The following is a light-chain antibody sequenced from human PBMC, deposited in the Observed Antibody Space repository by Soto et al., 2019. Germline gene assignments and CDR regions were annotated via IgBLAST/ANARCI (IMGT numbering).Light chain of an antibody. CDR2: GAL. CDR1: QSVSRSY. CDR3: QQYGSSPPYT. Sequence: EIVLTQSPGTLSLSPGETATLSCRASQSVSRSYLASYQQKPGQAPRLLIYGALNRATGIPDRFSASGSETHFTLTISRLEREDFAMYFRQQYGSSPPYTFGQGTMLEIK. J-gene: IGKJ2*01. V-gene: IGKV3-20*01.